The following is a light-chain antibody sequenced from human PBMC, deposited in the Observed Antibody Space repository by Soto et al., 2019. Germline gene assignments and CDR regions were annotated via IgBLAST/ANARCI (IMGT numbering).Light chain of an antibody. CDR1: QSIRHY. V-gene: IGKV1-5*01. J-gene: IGKJ1*01. CDR3: QHHNSYSQT. Sequence: DIQMTQSPPTLSASVGDRVTITCRASQSIRHYLAWYQQMPGKAPKLLIYGASTLQSGVPSRFSGSGSGTEFTLTISSLQPDYFRTYFCQHHNSYSQTFGQGTKVDIK. CDR2: GAS.